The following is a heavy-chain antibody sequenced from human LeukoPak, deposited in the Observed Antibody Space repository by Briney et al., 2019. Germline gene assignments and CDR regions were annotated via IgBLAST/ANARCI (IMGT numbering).Heavy chain of an antibody. Sequence: GGSLRLSCAVSGFTFSSYWMHWVPQAPGKGLVWVSRIKTDGSSTGYADSVKGRFTISRDNAKNTLYLQMDSLRAEDTAVYYCARESAGAALGDWGQGTLVTVSS. J-gene: IGHJ4*02. D-gene: IGHD6-6*01. CDR3: ARESAGAALGD. CDR2: IKTDGSST. CDR1: GFTFSSYW. V-gene: IGHV3-74*01.